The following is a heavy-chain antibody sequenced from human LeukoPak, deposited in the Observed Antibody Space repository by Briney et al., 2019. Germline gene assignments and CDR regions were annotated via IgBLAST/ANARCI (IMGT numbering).Heavy chain of an antibody. CDR3: AKIDYGGND. CDR2: ISWNSVSI. J-gene: IGHJ4*02. V-gene: IGHV3-9*01. Sequence: PGGSLRLSCAGSGFTFDDHAMHWVRQAPGKGLEWVSGISWNSVSIGYADSVKGRFTISRDNAKNSLYLQMNSLRAEDTALYYCAKIDYGGNDWGQGTLVTVSS. D-gene: IGHD4-23*01. CDR1: GFTFDDHA.